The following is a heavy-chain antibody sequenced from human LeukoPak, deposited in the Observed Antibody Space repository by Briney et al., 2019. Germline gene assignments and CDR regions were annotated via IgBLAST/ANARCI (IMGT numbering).Heavy chain of an antibody. Sequence: PGGSLRLSCAASGSTFSSYEMNWVRQAPGKGLEWVSYISSSGSTIYYADSVKGRFTISRDNAKNSLYLQMNSLRAEDTAVYYCARVGILTGYYTYWGQGTLVTVSS. CDR3: ARVGILTGYYTY. V-gene: IGHV3-48*03. CDR2: ISSSGSTI. D-gene: IGHD3-9*01. J-gene: IGHJ4*02. CDR1: GSTFSSYE.